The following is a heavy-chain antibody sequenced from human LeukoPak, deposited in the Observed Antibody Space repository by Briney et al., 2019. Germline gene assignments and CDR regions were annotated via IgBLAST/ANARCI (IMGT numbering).Heavy chain of an antibody. CDR1: GFTFSSYG. J-gene: IGHJ4*02. V-gene: IGHV3-33*01. D-gene: IGHD3-22*01. CDR3: AREGGIDYDSSGYPLDY. Sequence: TGGSLRLSCAASGFTFSSYGMHWVRQAPGKGLEWVAVIWYDGSNKYYADSVKGRFTISRDNSKNTLYLQMNSLRAEDTAVYYCAREGGIDYDSSGYPLDYWGQGTLVTVSS. CDR2: IWYDGSNK.